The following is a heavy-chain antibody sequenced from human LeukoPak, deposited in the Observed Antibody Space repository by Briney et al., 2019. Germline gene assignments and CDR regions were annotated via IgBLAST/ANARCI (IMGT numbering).Heavy chain of an antibody. Sequence: GGSLRLSCAASGFTVSSNYMSWVRQAPGKGLEWVSVIYSGGSTYYVDSVKGRFTISRDNSKNTLYLQMNSLRPEDTAVYYCARVGYSSGWYRQWGQGTLVTVSS. CDR1: GFTVSSNY. CDR2: IYSGGST. J-gene: IGHJ4*02. V-gene: IGHV3-66*01. D-gene: IGHD6-19*01. CDR3: ARVGYSSGWYRQ.